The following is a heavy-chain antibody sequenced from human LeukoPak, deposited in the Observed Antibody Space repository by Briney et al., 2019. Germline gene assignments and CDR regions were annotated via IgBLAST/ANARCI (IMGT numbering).Heavy chain of an antibody. D-gene: IGHD6-13*01. J-gene: IGHJ4*02. Sequence: PGGSLRLSCAASGFTFDDYGMSWVRQAPGKGLEWVSGINWNGGSTVYADSVKGRFTISRDNAKNSLYLQMNSLRAEDTALYHCARDRRPAAGHWIFDYWGQGTLVTASS. CDR1: GFTFDDYG. V-gene: IGHV3-20*01. CDR2: INWNGGST. CDR3: ARDRRPAAGHWIFDY.